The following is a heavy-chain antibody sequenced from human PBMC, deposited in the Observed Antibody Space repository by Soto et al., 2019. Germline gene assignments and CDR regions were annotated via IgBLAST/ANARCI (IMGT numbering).Heavy chain of an antibody. J-gene: IGHJ6*02. V-gene: IGHV3-30-3*01. Sequence: WGSLRLSCSASVFTFNIYALHWFRQAPGKGLEWVAVISFDGTKKYYSDSVKGRFTISRDNLKNTLYLQMNNLRVEDAALYFCAREDDYGYRYINYGLDVWGQGTTVTVSS. CDR1: VFTFNIYA. CDR2: ISFDGTKK. D-gene: IGHD4-17*01. CDR3: AREDDYGYRYINYGLDV.